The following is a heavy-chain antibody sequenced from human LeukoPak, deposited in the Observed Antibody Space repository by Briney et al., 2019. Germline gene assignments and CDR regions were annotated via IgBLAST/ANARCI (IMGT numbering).Heavy chain of an antibody. J-gene: IGHJ4*02. V-gene: IGHV3-30*02. CDR3: APDIVVVPAASPVGY. CDR1: GFTFSSYG. Sequence: GGSLRLSCAASGFTFSSYGMHWVRQAPGKGLEWVAFIRYDGSNKYYADSVKGRFTISRDNSKNTLYLQMNSLRAEDTAVYYCAPDIVVVPAASPVGYWGQGTLVTVSS. D-gene: IGHD2-2*01. CDR2: IRYDGSNK.